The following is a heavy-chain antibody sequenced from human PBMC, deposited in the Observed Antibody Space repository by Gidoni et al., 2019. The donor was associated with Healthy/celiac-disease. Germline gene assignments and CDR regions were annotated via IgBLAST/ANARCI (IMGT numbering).Heavy chain of an antibody. CDR1: GFTCSSYS. J-gene: IGHJ4*02. Sequence: EVQLVESGGGLVKPGGSLRLGCEASGFTCSSYSMNWVRQAPWKGLEWVSSISSSSSYIYYADSVKGRFTISRDNAKNSLYLQMNSLRAEDTAVYYCARARAVAGTCFDYWGQGTLVTVSS. D-gene: IGHD6-19*01. CDR2: ISSSSSYI. V-gene: IGHV3-21*01. CDR3: ARARAVAGTCFDY.